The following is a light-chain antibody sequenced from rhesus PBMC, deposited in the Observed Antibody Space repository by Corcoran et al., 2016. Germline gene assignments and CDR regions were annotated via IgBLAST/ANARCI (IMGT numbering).Light chain of an antibody. CDR2: EAS. CDR1: QYISND. V-gene: IGKV1S8*01. CDR3: QHYYSAPFT. Sequence: DIQMTQSPSSLSASVGDRVTITCRASQYISNDLAWYQQKPGETPKVLIYEASNLQSGVPSRFSGSESGTDFSLTISNLQSEDFATYYCQHYYSAPFTFGPGTKLDI. J-gene: IGKJ3*01.